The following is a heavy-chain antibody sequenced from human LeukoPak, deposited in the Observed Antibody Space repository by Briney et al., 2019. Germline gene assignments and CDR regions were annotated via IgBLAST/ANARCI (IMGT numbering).Heavy chain of an antibody. V-gene: IGHV3-9*01. Sequence: PGGSLRLSCAASGFTFSSYAMHWVRQAPGKGLEWVSGISWNSGSIGYADSVKGRFTISRDNAKNSLYLQMNSLRAEDTALYYCAKDTVPGRPELLHPLDYWGQGTLVTVSS. J-gene: IGHJ4*02. CDR1: GFTFSSYA. CDR3: AKDTVPGRPELLHPLDY. CDR2: ISWNSGSI. D-gene: IGHD1-26*01.